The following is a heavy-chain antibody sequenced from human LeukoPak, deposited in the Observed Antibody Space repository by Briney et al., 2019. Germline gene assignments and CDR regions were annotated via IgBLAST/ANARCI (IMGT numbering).Heavy chain of an antibody. CDR3: ARRERGYNYGSYWFDP. J-gene: IGHJ5*02. CDR2: IYHSGST. D-gene: IGHD5-18*01. V-gene: IGHV4-59*08. Sequence: PSETLSLTCTVSGGSISSYYWSWIRQPPGKGLEWIGSIYHSGSTFHNPSLKGRVTISVDTSKNQCSLKLSSVTAADTAVYYCARRERGYNYGSYWFDPWGRGTLVTVSS. CDR1: GGSISSYY.